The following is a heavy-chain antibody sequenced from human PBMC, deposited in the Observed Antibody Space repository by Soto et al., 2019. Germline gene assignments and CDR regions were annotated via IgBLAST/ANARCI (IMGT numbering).Heavy chain of an antibody. V-gene: IGHV4-59*01. CDR2: IYYSGST. Sequence: SETLSLTCTVSGGSISSYYWSWIRHPPGKGLEWIGYIYYSGSTNYNPSLKSRVTISVDTSKNQFSLKLSSVTAADTAVYYCARLITSFDYWGQGTLVTVSS. CDR1: GGSISSYY. J-gene: IGHJ4*01. D-gene: IGHD1-1*01. CDR3: ARLITSFDY.